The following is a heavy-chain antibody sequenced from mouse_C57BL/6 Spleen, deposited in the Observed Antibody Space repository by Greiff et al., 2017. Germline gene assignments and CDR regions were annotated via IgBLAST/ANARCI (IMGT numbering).Heavy chain of an antibody. D-gene: IGHD1-1*01. CDR2: IDPSDSYT. CDR1: GYTFTSYW. J-gene: IGHJ4*01. V-gene: IGHV1-50*01. CDR3: ARWVITTVASYAMDY. Sequence: QVHVKQPGAELVKPGASVKLSCKASGYTFTSYWMQWVKQRPGQGLEWIGEIDPSDSYTNYKQKFKGKATLTVDTSSSTAYMQLSSLTSEDSAVYYCARWVITTVASYAMDYWGQGTSVTVSS.